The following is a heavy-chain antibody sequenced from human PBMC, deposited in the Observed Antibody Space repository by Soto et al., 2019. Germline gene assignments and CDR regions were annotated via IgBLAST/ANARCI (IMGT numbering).Heavy chain of an antibody. D-gene: IGHD2-15*01. J-gene: IGHJ4*02. CDR1: GGSFSGYY. V-gene: IGHV4-34*01. CDR3: GRVHRDIVVVVTATPGDYFDY. CDR2: INHSGST. Sequence: PAETLSLTCAVYGGSFSGYYWSWIRQPPGKGLEWIGEINHSGSTNYNPSLKSRVTISVDTSKNQFSLKLSSVTAADTAVYYCGRVHRDIVVVVTATPGDYFDYWGQGTLVTVSS.